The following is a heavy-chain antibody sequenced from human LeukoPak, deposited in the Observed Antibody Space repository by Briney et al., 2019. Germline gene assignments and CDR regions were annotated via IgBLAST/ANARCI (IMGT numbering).Heavy chain of an antibody. V-gene: IGHV3-53*01. J-gene: IGHJ4*02. D-gene: IGHD3-22*01. CDR1: MFTVSSNY. CDR2: IYSGGST. CDR3: ARQPSGYSNLDS. Sequence: PGGSLRLSCAASMFTVSSNYMNWVRQAPGKGLGWVSVIYSGGSTYYADSVKGRFTISRDNSKNTLYLQMDSLRAEDTAVYYCARQPSGYSNLDSWGQGTLVTVSS.